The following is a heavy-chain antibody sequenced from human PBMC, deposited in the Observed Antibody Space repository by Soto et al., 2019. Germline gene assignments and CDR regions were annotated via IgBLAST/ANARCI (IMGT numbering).Heavy chain of an antibody. CDR1: GYPFTDYF. J-gene: IGHJ4*02. V-gene: IGHV1-46*01. CDR2: ISLYHHST. Sequence: ASVKVSCKTSGYPFTDYFIHWVRQAPGQGLEWMGIISLYHHSTSYAQKFQGRLTVTADTSTTTVSMDLSSLTSEDSAVYWCARELYSCGGDCPYYMDYWGQGTRVTVSA. D-gene: IGHD2-21*02. CDR3: ARELYSCGGDCPYYMDY.